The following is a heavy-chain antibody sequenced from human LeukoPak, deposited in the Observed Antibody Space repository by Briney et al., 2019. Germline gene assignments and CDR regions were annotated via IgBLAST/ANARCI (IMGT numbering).Heavy chain of an antibody. Sequence: ASVRVSCKLSRYLDTHYYVHWVQPAPGKGLEWMGLVDPENGETVYAEKFQGRVTITVDTSTETAYMELRSLRSDDTAVYFCATVPQWGQGTLVTVSS. CDR2: VDPENGET. J-gene: IGHJ4*02. CDR1: RYLDTHYY. CDR3: ATVPQ. V-gene: IGHV1-69-2*01.